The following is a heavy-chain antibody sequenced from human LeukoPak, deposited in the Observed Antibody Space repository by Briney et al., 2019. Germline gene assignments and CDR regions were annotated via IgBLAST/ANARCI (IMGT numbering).Heavy chain of an antibody. CDR2: ISYDGSNK. CDR1: GFTLSSYA. Sequence: PGRSLRLSCAASGFTLSSYAMHWVRQAPGKGLEWVAVISYDGSNKYYADSVKGRFTISRDNSKNTLYLQMNSLRAEDTAVYYCARGPFWSGFPMDYWGQGTLVTVSS. CDR3: ARGPFWSGFPMDY. D-gene: IGHD3-3*01. J-gene: IGHJ4*02. V-gene: IGHV3-30-3*01.